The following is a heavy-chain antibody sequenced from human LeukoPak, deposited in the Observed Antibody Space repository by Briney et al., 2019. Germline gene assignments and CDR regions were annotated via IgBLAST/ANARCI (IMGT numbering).Heavy chain of an antibody. Sequence: ASVKVSCKASGYTFTSYGISWVRQAPGQGLEWMGGIIPIFGTANYAQKFQGRVTITADESTSTAYMELSSLRSEDTAVYYCARGDPLPAATLYYYMDVWGKGTTVTVSS. CDR2: IIPIFGTA. D-gene: IGHD2-2*01. CDR3: ARGDPLPAATLYYYMDV. J-gene: IGHJ6*03. CDR1: GYTFTSYG. V-gene: IGHV1-69*13.